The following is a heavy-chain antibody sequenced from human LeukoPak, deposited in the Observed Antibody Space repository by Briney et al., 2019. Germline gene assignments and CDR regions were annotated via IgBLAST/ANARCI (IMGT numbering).Heavy chain of an antibody. CDR2: IYYSGST. V-gene: IGHV4-31*03. Sequence: SETLSLTCTVSGGSISSGGYYWSWIRQHPGKGLEWIGYIYYSGSTYYNPSLKSRVTISVDTSKNQFSLKLSSVTAADTAVCYCARTRPRAYYFDYWGQGTLVTVSS. CDR1: GGSISSGGYY. CDR3: ARTRPRAYYFDY. J-gene: IGHJ4*02. D-gene: IGHD4-11*01.